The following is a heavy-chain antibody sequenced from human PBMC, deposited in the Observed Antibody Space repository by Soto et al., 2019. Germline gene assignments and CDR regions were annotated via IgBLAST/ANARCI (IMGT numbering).Heavy chain of an antibody. J-gene: IGHJ2*01. V-gene: IGHV3-72*01. CDR2: TRNKANSYTT. CDR3: ARVALASCGGDCSDWYFDL. CDR1: GFTFSDHY. D-gene: IGHD2-21*02. Sequence: EVQLVESGGGLVQPGGSLRISCAASGFTFSDHYMDWVRQAPGKGLEWVGSTRNKANSYTTEYDSSVKGRFTISRDDSNNSLYLQINSLKTEDTAVYYCARVALASCGGDCSDWYFDLWGRGTLVTVSS.